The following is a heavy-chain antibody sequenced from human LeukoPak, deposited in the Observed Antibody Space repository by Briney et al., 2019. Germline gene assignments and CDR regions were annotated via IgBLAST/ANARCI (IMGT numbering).Heavy chain of an antibody. V-gene: IGHV4-34*01. CDR1: GGSFNDYY. J-gene: IGHJ4*02. Sequence: SETLSLTCAVYGGSFNDYYWSWIRQPPGKGLEWIGEIRHTGSTNYNPSLESRVTISIDTSKRHFSLKLTSVTAADTAVYYCVRLGRAAGFYFFDYWGQGSLVTVSS. D-gene: IGHD6-13*01. CDR3: VRLGRAAGFYFFDY. CDR2: IRHTGST.